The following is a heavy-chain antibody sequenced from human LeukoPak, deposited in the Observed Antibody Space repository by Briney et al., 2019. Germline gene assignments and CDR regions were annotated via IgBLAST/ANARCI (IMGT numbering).Heavy chain of an antibody. CDR1: GGSISSYY. V-gene: IGHV4-59*01. Sequence: ASETLSLTCTVSGGSISSYYWSWIRQPPGKGLEWIGYIYYSGNTYYNPAFKSRVTISVDTSKNQFSLKLSSVTAADTAVYYCARAVVEMASMIDYWGQGIVVSVSS. D-gene: IGHD5-24*01. CDR3: ARAVVEMASMIDY. J-gene: IGHJ4*02. CDR2: IYYSGNT.